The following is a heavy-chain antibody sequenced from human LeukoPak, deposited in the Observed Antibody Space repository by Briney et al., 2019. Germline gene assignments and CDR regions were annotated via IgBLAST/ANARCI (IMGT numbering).Heavy chain of an antibody. V-gene: IGHV3-66*01. CDR2: IYSGGST. J-gene: IGHJ5*02. Sequence: PGGSLRLSCAASGFTVSSNYMSWVRQAPGKGLEWVSVIYSGGSTYYADSVKGRFTISRDNSKNTLYLQMNSLRAEDTAVYYCARGRRPNRNAGFDPWGQGTLVTVSS. CDR1: GFTVSSNY. D-gene: IGHD1-14*01. CDR3: ARGRRPNRNAGFDP.